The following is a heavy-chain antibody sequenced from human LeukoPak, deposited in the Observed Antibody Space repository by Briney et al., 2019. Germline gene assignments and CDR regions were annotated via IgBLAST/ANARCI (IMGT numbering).Heavy chain of an antibody. CDR3: ARERGDYGSGSPIVAFDY. CDR1: GFTFSSYA. V-gene: IGHV3-30*04. Sequence: PGRCLRLSCAASGFTFSSYAMHWVRQAPGKGLEWVAVISYDGSNKYYADSVKGRFTISRDNSKNTLYLQMNSLRAEDTAVYYCARERGDYGSGSPIVAFDYWGQGTLVTVSS. D-gene: IGHD3-10*01. CDR2: ISYDGSNK. J-gene: IGHJ4*02.